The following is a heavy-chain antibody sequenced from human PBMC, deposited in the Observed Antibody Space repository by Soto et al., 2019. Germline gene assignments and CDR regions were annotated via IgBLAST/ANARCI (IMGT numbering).Heavy chain of an antibody. Sequence: QITLKESVPTLVKPTQPLTLTCTFSGFSLTTTGVGVGWIRQPPGKALEWLALVYGDDDKRYTPSLKSRLTITKDTSTNQVVFTMTTMDPVDTATYAWSRNIVGGDVGAFDVWGQGTMVTVSS. J-gene: IGHJ3*01. CDR1: GFSLTTTGVG. D-gene: IGHD1-26*01. CDR3: SRNIVGGDVGAFDV. V-gene: IGHV2-5*02. CDR2: VYGDDDK.